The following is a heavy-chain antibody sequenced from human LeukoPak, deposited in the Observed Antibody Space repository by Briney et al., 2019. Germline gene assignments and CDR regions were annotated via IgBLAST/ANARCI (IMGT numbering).Heavy chain of an antibody. CDR1: GFTFSSYA. Sequence: GGSLRLSCAASGFTFSSYAMSWVRQAPGKGLEWVSAISGSGGSTYYADSVKGRSTISRDNSKNTLYLQMNSLRAEDTAVYYCAKSCVVVPADYYYYYGMDVWGQGTTVTVSS. CDR2: ISGSGGST. J-gene: IGHJ6*02. D-gene: IGHD2-2*01. CDR3: AKSCVVVPADYYYYYGMDV. V-gene: IGHV3-23*01.